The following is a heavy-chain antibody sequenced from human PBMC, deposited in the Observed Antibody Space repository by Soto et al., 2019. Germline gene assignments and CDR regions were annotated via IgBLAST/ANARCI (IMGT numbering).Heavy chain of an antibody. Sequence: SVKVSCKASGFTFTSSAVQWVRQARGQRLEWIGWIVVGSGNTNYAQKFQGRVTITRDTSTSTVYMELSSLRSEDTAVYYCAREAYCSGGSCQDWYFDLWGRGTLVTVSS. D-gene: IGHD2-15*01. V-gene: IGHV1-58*01. CDR1: GFTFTSSA. CDR2: IVVGSGNT. CDR3: AREAYCSGGSCQDWYFDL. J-gene: IGHJ2*01.